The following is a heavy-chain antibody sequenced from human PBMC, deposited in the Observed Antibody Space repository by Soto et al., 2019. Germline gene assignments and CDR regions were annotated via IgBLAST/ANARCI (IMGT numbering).Heavy chain of an antibody. D-gene: IGHD5-12*01. V-gene: IGHV3-30-3*01. CDR3: ARDGYNYNYGMDV. J-gene: IGHJ6*02. CDR1: GFTFSSYA. CDR2: ISYDGSNK. Sequence: QVQLVESGGGVVQPGRSLRLSCAASGFTFSSYAMHWVRQAPGKGLEWVAVISYDGSNKYYADSVKGRFTISRDNSKNTLYLQMNSLRAEDTAVYYCARDGYNYNYGMDVWGQGTTVTVSS.